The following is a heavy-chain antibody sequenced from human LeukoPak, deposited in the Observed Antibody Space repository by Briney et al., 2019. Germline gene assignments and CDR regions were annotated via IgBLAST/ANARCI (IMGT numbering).Heavy chain of an antibody. Sequence: PGGSLRLSCAASGFTFSSYGMHWVRQAPGKGLEWVAVISYDGSNKYYADSVKGRFTISRDNSKNTLYLQMNSLRAEDTAVYYCAKGYGQQLVFLGWFDPWGQGTLVTVSS. D-gene: IGHD6-13*01. J-gene: IGHJ5*02. CDR1: GFTFSSYG. CDR2: ISYDGSNK. CDR3: AKGYGQQLVFLGWFDP. V-gene: IGHV3-30*18.